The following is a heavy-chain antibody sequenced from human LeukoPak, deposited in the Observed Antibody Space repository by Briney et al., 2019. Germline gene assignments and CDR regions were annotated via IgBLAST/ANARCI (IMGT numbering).Heavy chain of an antibody. CDR2: INPNSGGT. D-gene: IGHD3-9*01. CDR3: AVWDHVLRYFDWLFQSPSAAEYYMDV. Sequence: ASVTVSCKASGYTFTSYGISWVRQAPGQGLEWMGWINPNSGGTNYAQKFQGRVTMTRDTSISTAYMELSRLRSDDTAVYYCAVWDHVLRYFDWLFQSPSAAEYYMDVWGKGTTVTISS. V-gene: IGHV1-2*02. J-gene: IGHJ6*03. CDR1: GYTFTSYG.